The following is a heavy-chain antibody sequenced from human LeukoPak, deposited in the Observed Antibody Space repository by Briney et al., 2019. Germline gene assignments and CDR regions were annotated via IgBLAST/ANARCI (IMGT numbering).Heavy chain of an antibody. D-gene: IGHD3-10*01. CDR1: GFTFSSYW. J-gene: IGHJ4*02. CDR2: VYSDGSST. V-gene: IGHV3-74*01. Sequence: PGGSLRLSCAASGFTFSSYWMHWVRQAPGKGLVWVSRVYSDGSSTNYADSVKGRFTISRDNAKNTLYLQMNSLRDEDTAVYYCARVRSSLGLWFGELRNWGQGTLVTVSS. CDR3: ARVRSSLGLWFGELRN.